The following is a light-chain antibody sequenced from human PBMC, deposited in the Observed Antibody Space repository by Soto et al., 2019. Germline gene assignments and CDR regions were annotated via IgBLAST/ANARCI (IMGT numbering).Light chain of an antibody. Sequence: MTQSPSTLSASVGDRVTITCRASQSVSSSYLAWYQQKPGQAPRLLIYGASTRATGIPARFSGSGSGTEFTLTISSLQSEDFAVYYCQQYNNWPRTFGQGTKVDI. V-gene: IGKV3-15*01. J-gene: IGKJ1*01. CDR1: QSVSSSY. CDR2: GAS. CDR3: QQYNNWPRT.